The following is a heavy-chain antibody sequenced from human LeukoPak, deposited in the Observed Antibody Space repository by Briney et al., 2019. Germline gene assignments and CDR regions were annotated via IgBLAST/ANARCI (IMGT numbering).Heavy chain of an antibody. CDR1: GYTFTNYG. D-gene: IGHD6-19*01. CDR3: ARAGTGRRSGWFDRHKQGDFGG. V-gene: IGHV1-18*01. CDR2: INPYNGNT. Sequence: ASVKVSCKASGYTFTNYGISWVRQAPGQGLEWMGLINPYNGNTNYAQKLQGRVTMTTDTSTTTAYMELSSLRSDDTVVYYCARAGTGRRSGWFDRHKQGDFGGWGPGAMVSVSS. J-gene: IGHJ1*01.